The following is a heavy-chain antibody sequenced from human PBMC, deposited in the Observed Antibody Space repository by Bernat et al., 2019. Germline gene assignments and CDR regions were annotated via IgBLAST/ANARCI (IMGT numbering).Heavy chain of an antibody. J-gene: IGHJ4*02. Sequence: QVQLVESGGGVVQYGGSLRLSCAASGFTFRSYGMDWVRQAPGKGLEWVAFIRNDGNKIYYRDSVKGRFTISRDNSKNTLYLQMNSLRAEDTAVYYCAKDHGGKTGAFDYWGQGTLVTVSS. CDR1: GFTFRSYG. V-gene: IGHV3-30*02. CDR2: IRNDGNKI. CDR3: AKDHGGKTGAFDY. D-gene: IGHD1-1*01.